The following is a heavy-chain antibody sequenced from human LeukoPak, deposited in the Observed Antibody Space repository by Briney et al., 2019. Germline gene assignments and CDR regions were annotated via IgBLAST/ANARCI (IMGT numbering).Heavy chain of an antibody. D-gene: IGHD6-13*01. Sequence: PSETLSLTCAVYGGSFSGYYWSWIRQPPGKGLEWIGEINHSGSTNYSPSLKSRVTISVDTSKNQFSLKLSSVTAADTAVYYCARGEQQLVRGFDYWGQGTLVTVSS. V-gene: IGHV4-34*01. J-gene: IGHJ4*02. CDR1: GGSFSGYY. CDR3: ARGEQQLVRGFDY. CDR2: INHSGST.